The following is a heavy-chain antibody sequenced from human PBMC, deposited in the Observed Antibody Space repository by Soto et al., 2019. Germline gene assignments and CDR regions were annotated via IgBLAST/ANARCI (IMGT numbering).Heavy chain of an antibody. Sequence: GGSLRLSCTASGFTLSSYAMSWVRQAPGKGLEWVSAISGSGGSTYYADSVKGRFTISRDNSKNTLYLQMNSLRAEDTAVYYCAKAPPRVVTFDPWGQGTLVTVSS. D-gene: IGHD2-21*02. CDR1: GFTLSSYA. CDR3: AKAPPRVVTFDP. CDR2: ISGSGGST. V-gene: IGHV3-23*01. J-gene: IGHJ5*02.